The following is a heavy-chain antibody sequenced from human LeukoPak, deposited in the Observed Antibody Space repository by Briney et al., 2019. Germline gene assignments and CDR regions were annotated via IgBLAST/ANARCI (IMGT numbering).Heavy chain of an antibody. CDR2: IYSGGST. D-gene: IGHD2-15*01. J-gene: IGHJ6*02. V-gene: IGHV3-53*01. Sequence: GGSLRLSCSASGFTFSSYTMNWVRQAPGKGLEWVSVIYSGGSTYYADSVKGRFTISRDNSKNTLYVQMKSLRAEDTAVYYCARELGYCSGASCYFKYYGMDVWGQGTTVTVFS. CDR1: GFTFSSYT. CDR3: ARELGYCSGASCYFKYYGMDV.